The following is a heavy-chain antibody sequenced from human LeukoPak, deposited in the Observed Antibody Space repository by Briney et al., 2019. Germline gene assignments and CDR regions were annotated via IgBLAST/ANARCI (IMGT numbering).Heavy chain of an antibody. CDR1: GGSISSYY. CDR3: ARVGYDIVYYYYYMDV. D-gene: IGHD3-9*01. J-gene: IGHJ6*03. V-gene: IGHV4-4*07. Sequence: KPSETLSLTCTVSGGSISSYYWSSIRQPAGKGLEWIGRIYTSGSTNYNPSLKSRVTMSVDTSKNQFSLKLSSVTAADTAVYYCARVGYDIVYYYYYMDVWGKGTTVTVSS. CDR2: IYTSGST.